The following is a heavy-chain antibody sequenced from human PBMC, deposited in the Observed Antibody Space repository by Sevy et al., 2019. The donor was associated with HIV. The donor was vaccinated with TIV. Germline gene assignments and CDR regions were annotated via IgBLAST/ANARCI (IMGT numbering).Heavy chain of an antibody. D-gene: IGHD1-1*01. J-gene: IGHJ6*03. CDR1: GFTFSSYA. CDR3: AKDNKDGTFYYYYYMDV. CDR2: ISGSGSST. Sequence: GGSLRLSCVASGFTFSSYAMSWVRQVPGKGLEWVSAISGSGSSTYYADSVKGRFTIARDNLRHTLYLQMNSLRAEDTAVYYCAKDNKDGTFYYYYYMDVWGKGTTVTVSS. V-gene: IGHV3-23*01.